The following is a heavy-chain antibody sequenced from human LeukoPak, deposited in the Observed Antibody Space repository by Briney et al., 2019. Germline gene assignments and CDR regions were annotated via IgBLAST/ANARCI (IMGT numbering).Heavy chain of an antibody. CDR3: ARGKRDYYDSSGFRFDY. CDR2: INHSGST. V-gene: IGHV4-34*01. J-gene: IGHJ4*02. Sequence: SETMSLTCAVYGGSFSSYYWSWIRQPPGKGLEWIGEINHSGSTNYNPSLKSRVTISVDTSKNQFSLKLSSVTAADTAVYYYARGKRDYYDSSGFRFDYWGQGTPVPVSS. D-gene: IGHD3-22*01. CDR1: GGSFSSYY.